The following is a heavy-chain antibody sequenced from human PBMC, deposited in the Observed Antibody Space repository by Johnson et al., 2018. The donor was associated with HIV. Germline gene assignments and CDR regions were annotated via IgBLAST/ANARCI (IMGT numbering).Heavy chain of an antibody. CDR3: AKDRHDYGDLDAFDI. CDR2: TSFDESNK. Sequence: QMLLVESGGGVVQPGRSLRLSCAASGFTFSNFAMHWVRQAPGKGLEWVTFTSFDESNKYYADSVKGRLTISRDNAKNTLYLQMNSLRAEDTALYYCAKDRHDYGDLDAFDIWGQGTMVTVSS. J-gene: IGHJ3*02. D-gene: IGHD4-17*01. V-gene: IGHV3-30*04. CDR1: GFTFSNFA.